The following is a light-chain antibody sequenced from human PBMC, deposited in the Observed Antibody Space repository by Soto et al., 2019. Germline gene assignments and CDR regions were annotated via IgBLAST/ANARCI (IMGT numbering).Light chain of an antibody. Sequence: IQMTQSPSTLSASIGDRVTITCRASQSINNRLAWYQQMPGKAPNLLIYDASSLESGVPSRFRGSGSETEFTLTISGLQPDDFATDYCQQFIDGWTFCQGTKVEIK. CDR2: DAS. CDR1: QSINNR. J-gene: IGKJ1*01. V-gene: IGKV1-5*01. CDR3: QQFIDGWT.